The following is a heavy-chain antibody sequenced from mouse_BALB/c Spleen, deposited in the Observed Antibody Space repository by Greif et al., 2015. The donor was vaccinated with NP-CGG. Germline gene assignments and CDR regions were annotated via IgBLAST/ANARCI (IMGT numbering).Heavy chain of an antibody. J-gene: IGHJ4*01. Sequence: LQQSGAELVKPGASVKMSCKASGYTFTSYNMHWVKQTPGQGLEWIGAIYPGNGDTTYNQRFKGKATLTADKSSSTAYMQLSSLTSEDSAVYYCARRDGYYFYAMDYWGQGTSDTVSS. CDR1: GYTFTSYN. CDR2: IYPGNGDT. V-gene: IGHV1-12*01. D-gene: IGHD2-3*01. CDR3: ARRDGYYFYAMDY.